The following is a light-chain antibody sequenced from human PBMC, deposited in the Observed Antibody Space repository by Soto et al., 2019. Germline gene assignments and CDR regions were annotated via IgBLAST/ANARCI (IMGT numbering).Light chain of an antibody. J-gene: IGKJ1*01. CDR3: QQYGSSRWT. CDR1: QSVSSSY. Sequence: EIVLTHYPGTLSLSHGERATLSCRASQSVSSSYLARYQQKPGQAPRLLTYGASSRATGIPDRFSGSGSGTDFTLTISRLEPEGFAVYYCQQYGSSRWTFGQGTKVDI. CDR2: GAS. V-gene: IGKV3-20*01.